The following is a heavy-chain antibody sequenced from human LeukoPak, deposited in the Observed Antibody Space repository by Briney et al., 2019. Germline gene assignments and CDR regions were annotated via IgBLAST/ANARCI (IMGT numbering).Heavy chain of an antibody. CDR1: GGSISSYY. V-gene: IGHV4-59*01. D-gene: IGHD6-19*01. CDR3: ARGRAVAGHGNYYYYMDV. J-gene: IGHJ6*03. Sequence: SETLSLTCTVSGGSISSYYWSWIRQPPEKGLEWIGYIYYSGSTNYNPSLKSRVTISVDTSKNQFSLKLSSVTAADTAVYYCARGRAVAGHGNYYYYMDVWGKGTTVTISS. CDR2: IYYSGST.